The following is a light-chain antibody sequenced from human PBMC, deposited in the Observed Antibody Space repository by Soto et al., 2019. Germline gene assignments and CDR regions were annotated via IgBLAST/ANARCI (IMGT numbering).Light chain of an antibody. V-gene: IGKV3-15*01. Sequence: KVLTQSPGTLSMSPGERATLSCRASQSLSSSLAWYQQKPGQAPRLLIYSTSRRATGVPVRFTGSGSGTDFTLTISSLQSGDFGVYFCQQYDNWPWTFGQGTKVDIK. CDR2: STS. CDR1: QSLSSS. J-gene: IGKJ1*01. CDR3: QQYDNWPWT.